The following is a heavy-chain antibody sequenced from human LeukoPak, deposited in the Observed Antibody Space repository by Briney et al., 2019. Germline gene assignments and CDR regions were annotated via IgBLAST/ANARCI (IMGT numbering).Heavy chain of an antibody. D-gene: IGHD6-13*01. V-gene: IGHV3-23*01. CDR3: SKDHEGSSSWLDY. J-gene: IGHJ4*02. CDR1: GFSFSSYA. CDR2: VSGSCGST. Sequence: GGSLRLSCAASGFSFSSYAMSWVRQAPGKGLECDSAVSGSCGSTYYADSVKCWFTISRNNSKNTLYLQMNSLRAEDNAVNDRSKDHEGSSSWLDYWGQGTLVPVSS.